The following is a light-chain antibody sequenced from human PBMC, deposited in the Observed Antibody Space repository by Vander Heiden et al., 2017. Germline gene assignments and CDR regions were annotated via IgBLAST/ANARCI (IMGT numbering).Light chain of an antibody. V-gene: IGLV3-19*01. CDR2: GKN. CDR1: SLRSYY. CDR3: NSRDSSGNQVV. J-gene: IGLJ2*01. Sequence: GQTVRITCQGDSLRSYYASWYQQKPGQAPVLVIYGKNNRPSGTPGRFSGSSSGNTASLTITGAQAEEEADYYCNSRDSSGNQVVFGGGTKLTVL.